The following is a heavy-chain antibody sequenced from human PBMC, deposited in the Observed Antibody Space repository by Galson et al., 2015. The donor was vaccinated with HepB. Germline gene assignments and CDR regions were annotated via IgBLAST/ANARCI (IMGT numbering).Heavy chain of an antibody. J-gene: IGHJ6*02. V-gene: IGHV1-58*01. Sequence: SVKVSCKAPGFTFTSSAVQWVRQARGQRLEWIGWIVVGSGNTNYAQKFQERVTITRDMSTSTAYMELSSLRSGDTAVYYCAAADLGATPPSKYYYYGMDVWGQGTTVTVSS. CDR3: AAADLGATPPSKYYYYGMDV. CDR1: GFTFTSSA. D-gene: IGHD1-26*01. CDR2: IVVGSGNT.